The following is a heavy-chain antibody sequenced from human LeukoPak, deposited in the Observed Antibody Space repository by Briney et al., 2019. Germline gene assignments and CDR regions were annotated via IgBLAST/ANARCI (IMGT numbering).Heavy chain of an antibody. CDR2: ISGSAGST. Sequence: SGGSLRLSCADSAFTFSTYSLNWVRQAPGKGLEWVSSISGSAGSTSYADSVKGRFTISRDNSKNTLYLQMNSLRAEDTAVYYCAKADLPVRYYDFWSGYYFDYWGQGTLVTVSS. CDR1: AFTFSTYS. D-gene: IGHD3-3*01. V-gene: IGHV3-23*01. CDR3: AKADLPVRYYDFWSGYYFDY. J-gene: IGHJ4*02.